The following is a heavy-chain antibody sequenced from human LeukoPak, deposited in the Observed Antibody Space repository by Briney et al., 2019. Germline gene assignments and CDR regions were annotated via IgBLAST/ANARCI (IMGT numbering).Heavy chain of an antibody. CDR1: GASFSGYY. D-gene: IGHD4/OR15-4a*01. J-gene: IGHJ2*01. Sequence: SETLSLTCAVYGASFSGYYWSWIRQPPGKGLEWIGDINHSGRTNYNPSLKSRVTISVDTSNNQFSLKLSSVTAADTAVYYCARSDGAWYFDLWGRGTLVTVSS. CDR2: INHSGRT. V-gene: IGHV4-34*01. CDR3: ARSDGAWYFDL.